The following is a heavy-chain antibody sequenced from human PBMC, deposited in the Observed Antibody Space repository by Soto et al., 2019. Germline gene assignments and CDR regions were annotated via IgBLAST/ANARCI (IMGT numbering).Heavy chain of an antibody. CDR1: GFTFSSSW. J-gene: IGHJ4*02. D-gene: IGHD1-20*01. CDR3: ARPCINGPTGDY. V-gene: IGHV3-74*01. CDR2: INMDGSST. Sequence: PGGSLRLSCAASGFTFSSSWMHWVRQAPGKGLVWVSRINMDGSSTNYADSVKGRFTISRDNAKNTLYLQMNSLRAEDTAVYYCARPCINGPTGDYWGQGTVVTVSS.